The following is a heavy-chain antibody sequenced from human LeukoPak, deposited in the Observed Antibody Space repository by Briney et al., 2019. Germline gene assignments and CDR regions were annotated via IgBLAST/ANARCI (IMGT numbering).Heavy chain of an antibody. V-gene: IGHV3-23*01. CDR1: GFTFSSYA. CDR2: ISGSGGST. Sequence: GGSLRLSCAASGFTFSSYAMSWVRQAPGKGLEWVSAISGSGGSTYYADSVKGRFTISRDNSKNTLYLQMNSLKTEDTAVYYCTTAHLAVAGIMGVDYWGQGTLVTVSS. CDR3: TTAHLAVAGIMGVDY. J-gene: IGHJ4*02. D-gene: IGHD6-19*01.